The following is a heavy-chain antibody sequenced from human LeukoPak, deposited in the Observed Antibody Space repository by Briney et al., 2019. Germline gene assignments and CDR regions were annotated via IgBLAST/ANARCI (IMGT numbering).Heavy chain of an antibody. CDR3: ARNTYYYDSSGYYYFGY. CDR1: GFTVSSNH. D-gene: IGHD3-22*01. V-gene: IGHV3-53*01. CDR2: IYSGGST. Sequence: GGSLRLSCAAPGFTVSSNHMSWVRQAPGKGLEWVSVIYSGGSTYYADSVKGRFTISRDNSKNTLYLQMNSLRAEDTAVYYCARNTYYYDSSGYYYFGYWGQGTLVTVSS. J-gene: IGHJ4*02.